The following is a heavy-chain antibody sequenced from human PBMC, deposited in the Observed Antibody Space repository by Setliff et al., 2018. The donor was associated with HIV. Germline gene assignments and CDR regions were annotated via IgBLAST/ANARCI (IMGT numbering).Heavy chain of an antibody. CDR2: ISRSGVST. CDR1: GLTFSTSA. CDR3: GKGGDYKRRGFFDT. V-gene: IGHV3-23*01. J-gene: IGHJ4*02. Sequence: GVSLRLSCVVSGLTFSTSAMSWVRQGPGKGLYWVAGISRSGVSTHYADPVKGRFSISRGNSKNTLLLQMNSLRVEDTALYYCGKGGDYKRRGFFDTWGLGTLVTVSS. D-gene: IGHD4-4*01.